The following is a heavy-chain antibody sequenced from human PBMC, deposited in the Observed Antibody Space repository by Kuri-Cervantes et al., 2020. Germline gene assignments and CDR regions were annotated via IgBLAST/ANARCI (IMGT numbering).Heavy chain of an antibody. V-gene: IGHV4-38-2*02. D-gene: IGHD2-21*02. CDR3: ARVPGLYCGGDCYDDY. Sequence: SETLSLTCTVSGYSISSGYYWGWIRQPPGKGLEWIGSIYHGGSTYYNPSLKSRVTISVDTSKNQFSLKLSSVTAADTAVYYCARVPGLYCGGDCYDDYWGQGTLVTVSS. CDR2: IYHGGST. CDR1: GYSISSGYY. J-gene: IGHJ4*02.